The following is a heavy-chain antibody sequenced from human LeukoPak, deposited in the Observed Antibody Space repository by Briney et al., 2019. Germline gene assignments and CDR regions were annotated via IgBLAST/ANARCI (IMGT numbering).Heavy chain of an antibody. Sequence: GGSLRLSCTAYGFTFSTYAMSWVRQAPGKRLEWVSAITDSGGNTYYAAPVKGRFTISRDNSKNTLYLQMNSLRAEDTAVYYCARAGHCTNGICYTADFDYWGQGTLVTVSS. D-gene: IGHD2-8*01. CDR2: ITDSGGNT. CDR1: GFTFSTYA. V-gene: IGHV3-23*01. CDR3: ARAGHCTNGICYTADFDY. J-gene: IGHJ4*02.